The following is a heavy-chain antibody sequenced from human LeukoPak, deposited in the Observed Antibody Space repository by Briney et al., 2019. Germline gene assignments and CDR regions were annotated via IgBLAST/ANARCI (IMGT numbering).Heavy chain of an antibody. CDR2: IFYSGST. J-gene: IGHJ4*02. D-gene: IGHD6-13*01. Sequence: PSETLSLTCTVSGGSISSLSYYWAWIRQSPGKGLEWIGSIFYSGSTYYNPSLKSRVTISVDTSKNQFSLKLSSVTAADTAVYYCARPPNYSSSWSGYFDYWGQGTLVTVSS. CDR3: ARPPNYSSSWSGYFDY. V-gene: IGHV4-39*01. CDR1: GGSISSLSYY.